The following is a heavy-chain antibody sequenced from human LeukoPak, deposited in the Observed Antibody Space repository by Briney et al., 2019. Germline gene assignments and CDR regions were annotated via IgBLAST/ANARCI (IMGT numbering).Heavy chain of an antibody. CDR1: GGSISSSNW. D-gene: IGHD2-2*01. CDR2: IYHSGST. J-gene: IGHJ5*02. CDR3: ARDRGRYCSSTSCYSAWFDP. Sequence: SGTLSLTCAVSGGSISSSNWWSWVRQPPGKGLEWIGEIYHSGSTNYNPSLKSRVTISVDKSKNQFSLKLSSVTAADTAVYYCARDRGRYCSSTSCYSAWFDPWGQGTLVTVSS. V-gene: IGHV4-4*02.